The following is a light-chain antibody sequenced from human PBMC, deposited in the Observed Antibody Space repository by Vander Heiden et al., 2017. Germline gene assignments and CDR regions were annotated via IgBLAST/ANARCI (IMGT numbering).Light chain of an antibody. V-gene: IGLV2-23*02. CDR3: SSYTVSTYSVV. J-gene: IGLJ2*01. Sequence: SALTQPASASGSPGQSITISCTGTSTNIGSYYPVSWFQQPPGKAPTLMIYDVTKRPSGVPDRFSGSKSGRVASLTISGLQAEDEALYYCSSYTVSTYSVVFGGGTTLTVL. CDR1: STNIGSYYP. CDR2: DVT.